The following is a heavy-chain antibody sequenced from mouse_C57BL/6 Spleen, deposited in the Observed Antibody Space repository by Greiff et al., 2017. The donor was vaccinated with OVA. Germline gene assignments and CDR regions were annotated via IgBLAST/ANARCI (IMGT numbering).Heavy chain of an antibody. V-gene: IGHV1-64*01. J-gene: IGHJ4*01. CDR1: GYTLPSYW. CDR2: IHPNSGST. Sequence: VQLQQPGAELVKPGASVKLSCKVSGYTLPSYWMHWVKQRPGQGLEWIGMIHPNSGSTTSNERFKSKATLTVDKSSSTAYMQLSSLTAEDSAVYYCARGDREYAMDDWGQGTSVTVSS. CDR3: ARGDREYAMDD.